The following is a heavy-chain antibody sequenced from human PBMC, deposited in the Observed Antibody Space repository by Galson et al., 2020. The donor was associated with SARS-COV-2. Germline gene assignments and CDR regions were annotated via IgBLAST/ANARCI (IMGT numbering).Heavy chain of an antibody. CDR3: AKFPGSYQTLDAFDI. CDR2: ISWNSGSI. J-gene: IGHJ3*02. V-gene: IGHV3-9*01. Sequence: SLKISCAASGFTFDDYAMHWVRQAPGKGMEWVSGISWNSGSIGYADSVKGRFTISRDNAKNSLYLQMNSLRAEDTALYYCAKFPGSYQTLDAFDIWGQGTMVTVSS. CDR1: GFTFDDYA. D-gene: IGHD3-16*02.